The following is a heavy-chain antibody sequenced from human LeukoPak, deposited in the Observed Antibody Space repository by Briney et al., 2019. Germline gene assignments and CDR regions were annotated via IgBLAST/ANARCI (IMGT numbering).Heavy chain of an antibody. V-gene: IGHV4-30-2*01. CDR1: GGSISSGGYS. CDR3: ATEQWLGNYFDY. Sequence: SQTLSLTCAVSGGSISSGGYSWSWIRQPPGKGLEWIGYIYHSGSTYYNPSLKSRVTMSVDTSKNQFSLKLSSVTAADTAVYYCATEQWLGNYFDYWGQGTLVTVSS. J-gene: IGHJ4*02. CDR2: IYHSGST. D-gene: IGHD6-19*01.